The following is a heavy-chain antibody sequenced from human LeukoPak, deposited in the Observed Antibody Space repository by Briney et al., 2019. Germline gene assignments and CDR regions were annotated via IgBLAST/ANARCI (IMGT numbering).Heavy chain of an antibody. CDR2: INPNSGGT. J-gene: IGHJ4*02. V-gene: IGHV1-2*02. CDR3: AHASVGYSYGYGY. CDR1: GYTFTGYY. Sequence: ASVKVSCKASGYTFTGYYMHWVRQAPGQGLEWMGWINPNSGGTNYAQKFQGRVTTTRDTSISTAYMELSRLRSDDTAVYYCAHASVGYSYGYGYWGQGTLVTVSS. D-gene: IGHD5-18*01.